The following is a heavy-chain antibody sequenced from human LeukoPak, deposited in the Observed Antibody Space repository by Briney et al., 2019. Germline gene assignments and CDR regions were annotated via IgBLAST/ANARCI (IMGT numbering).Heavy chain of an antibody. CDR3: ARDTSPGVWGGGAFDI. V-gene: IGHV4-34*01. CDR2: INHSGST. CDR1: GGSFSGYY. Sequence: SETLSLTCAVYGGSFSGYYWSWIRQPPGKGLEWIGEINHSGSTNYNPSLKSRVTISVDTSKNQFSLKLSSVTAADTAVYYCARDTSPGVWGGGAFDIWGQGTMVTVSS. D-gene: IGHD3-16*01. J-gene: IGHJ3*02.